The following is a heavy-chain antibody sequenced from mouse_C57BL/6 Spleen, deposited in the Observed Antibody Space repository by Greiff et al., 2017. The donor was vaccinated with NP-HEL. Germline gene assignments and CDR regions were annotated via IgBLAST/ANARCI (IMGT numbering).Heavy chain of an antibody. CDR1: GYAFTNYL. J-gene: IGHJ3*01. Sequence: VQLQQSGAELVRPGTSVKVSCKASGYAFTNYLIEWVKQRPGQGLEWIGVINPGSGGTNYNEKFKGKATLTADKSSSTAYMQLSSLTSEDSAVYFGARGAGDYDRGAWFAYWGQGTLVTVSA. CDR2: INPGSGGT. D-gene: IGHD2-4*01. V-gene: IGHV1-54*01. CDR3: ARGAGDYDRGAWFAY.